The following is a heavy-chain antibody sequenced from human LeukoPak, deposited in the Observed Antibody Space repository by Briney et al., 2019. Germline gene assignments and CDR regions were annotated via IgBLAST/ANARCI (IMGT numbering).Heavy chain of an antibody. Sequence: PSETLPLTCTVSGGSISSSSYYWGWIRQPPGKGLEWIGSIYYSGNTYYNPSLKSRVTISVDTSKNQFSLKLSSVTAADTAVYYCARWRLYYYDSSGYYPEWFDPWGQGTLVTVSS. V-gene: IGHV4-39*07. CDR2: IYYSGNT. CDR1: GGSISSSSYY. J-gene: IGHJ5*02. D-gene: IGHD3-22*01. CDR3: ARWRLYYYDSSGYYPEWFDP.